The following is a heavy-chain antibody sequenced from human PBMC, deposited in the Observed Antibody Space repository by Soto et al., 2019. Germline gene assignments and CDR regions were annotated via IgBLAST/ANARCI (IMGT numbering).Heavy chain of an antibody. CDR1: GYTLTELA. V-gene: IGHV1-24*01. Sequence: ASVKVSCKVSGYTLTELARHWVRQAPGKGLEWMGGFDPEDGETIYAQKFQGRVTMTEDTSTDTAYMELSSLRAEDTAVYYCATDDYGDSDFDYWGQGTLVTVSS. CDR2: FDPEDGET. CDR3: ATDDYGDSDFDY. D-gene: IGHD4-17*01. J-gene: IGHJ4*02.